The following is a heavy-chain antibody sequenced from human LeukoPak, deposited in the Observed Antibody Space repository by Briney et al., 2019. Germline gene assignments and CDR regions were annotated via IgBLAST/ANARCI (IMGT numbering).Heavy chain of an antibody. CDR1: GRSFSGYY. J-gene: IGHJ5*02. V-gene: IGHV4-34*01. CDR3: ARAVIVVAAATQMNWFDP. D-gene: IGHD2-15*01. CDR2: IYHSGIT. Sequence: SETLSLTCAVYGRSFSGYYWTWIRQTPGKGLEWILQIYHSGITDYNPSLRSRVNLSVEKSKKQFSLKLSSVTAADTARYYCARAVIVVAAATQMNWFDPWGQGTLVTVSS.